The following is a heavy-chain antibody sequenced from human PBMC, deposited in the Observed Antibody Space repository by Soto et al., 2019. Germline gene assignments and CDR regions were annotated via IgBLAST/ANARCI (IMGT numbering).Heavy chain of an antibody. CDR3: AKGRYCSGGSCYFDY. CDR2: ISGSGGST. V-gene: IGHV3-23*01. J-gene: IGHJ4*02. D-gene: IGHD2-15*01. Sequence: EVQLLESGRGLVQPGGSLRLSCAASGFTFSSYAMSWVRQAPGKGLEWVSTISGSGGSTYYADSVKGRFTISRDNSKNTLYLQMNSLRAEDTAIYYCAKGRYCSGGSCYFDYWGQGTLVTVSS. CDR1: GFTFSSYA.